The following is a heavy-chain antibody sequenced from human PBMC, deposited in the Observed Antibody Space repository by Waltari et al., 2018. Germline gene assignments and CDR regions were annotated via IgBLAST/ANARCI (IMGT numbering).Heavy chain of an antibody. D-gene: IGHD2-2*02. V-gene: IGHV3-23*01. CDR2: ISGMGAST. Sequence: EVQLLESGGGLVQPGGSLRLSCAASGFTFSSYAMSWVRQAPGKGLEWVSSISGMGASTYYADSVKGRFTISRDNSKNTLYVQMNSLRAEDTAVYYCAKGYSLGVVVPAAVPFDYWGQGTLVTVSS. CDR3: AKGYSLGVVVPAAVPFDY. CDR1: GFTFSSYA. J-gene: IGHJ4*02.